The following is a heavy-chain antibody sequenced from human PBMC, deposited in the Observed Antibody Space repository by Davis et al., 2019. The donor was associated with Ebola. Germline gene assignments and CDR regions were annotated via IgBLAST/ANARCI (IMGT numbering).Heavy chain of an antibody. CDR3: ARDRVGTVTTSYGMDV. CDR2: IYYSGST. CDR1: GGSISSYY. V-gene: IGHV4-59*12. Sequence: SETLSLTCTVSGGSISSYYWSWIRQPPGKGLEWIGYIYYSGSTNYNPSLKSRVTISVDTSKNQFSLKLSSVTAADTAVYYCARDRVGTVTTSYGMDVWGQGTTVTVSS. J-gene: IGHJ6*02. D-gene: IGHD4-17*01.